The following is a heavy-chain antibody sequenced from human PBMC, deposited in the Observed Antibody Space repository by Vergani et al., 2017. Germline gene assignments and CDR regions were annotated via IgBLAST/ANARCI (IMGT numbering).Heavy chain of an antibody. V-gene: IGHV4-38-2*01. CDR3: ARRSGIVYDIFSGTQYFFDF. Sequence: QVQLQESGPGLVKPSETLSLTCAVPGFSLDNGHYWDWFRQPPGKGLEWIGSIYRTGRTHFNPSLKSRVTISVDTSNNHFSLRLNSLTAADTAVYYCARRSGIVYDIFSGTQYFFDFWGQGTLVTVSS. CDR2: IYRTGRT. D-gene: IGHD3-9*01. J-gene: IGHJ4*02. CDR1: GFSLDNGHY.